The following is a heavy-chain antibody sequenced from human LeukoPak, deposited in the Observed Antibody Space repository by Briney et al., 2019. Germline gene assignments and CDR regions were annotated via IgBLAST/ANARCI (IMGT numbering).Heavy chain of an antibody. CDR2: ISSSSSYI. J-gene: IGHJ4*02. D-gene: IGHD3-22*01. V-gene: IGHV3-21*01. CDR3: ARSDCYDSSGYYYYFDY. Sequence: GGSLRLSCAASGFTFSRDWMHWVRQAPGKGLEWVSSISSSSSYIYYADSVKGRFTISRDNAKNSLYLQMNSLRAEDTAVYYCARSDCYDSSGYYYYFDYWGQGTLVTVSS. CDR1: GFTFSRDW.